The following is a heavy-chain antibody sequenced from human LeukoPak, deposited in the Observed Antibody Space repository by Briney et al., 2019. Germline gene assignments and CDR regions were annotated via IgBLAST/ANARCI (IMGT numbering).Heavy chain of an antibody. D-gene: IGHD1-26*01. Sequence: GSLRLSCAASGFTVSSNYMSWVRQAPGKGLEWVSVIYSGGSTYYADSVKGRFTISRDNSKNSLYLQMNSLRAEDTAVYYCAREISGERTYYFDYWGQGTLVTVSS. CDR2: IYSGGST. CDR3: AREISGERTYYFDY. V-gene: IGHV3-53*01. CDR1: GFTVSSNY. J-gene: IGHJ4*02.